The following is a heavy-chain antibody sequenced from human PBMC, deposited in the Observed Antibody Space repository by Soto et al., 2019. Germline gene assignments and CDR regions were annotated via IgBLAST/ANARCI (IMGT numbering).Heavy chain of an antibody. CDR1: GFTFSSYA. Sequence: EVQLLESGGGLVQPGGSLRLSCAASGFTFSSYAMSWVRQAPGKGLEWVSAISGSGGSTYYADSVKGRFTISRDNSKNTLYLQMNSLRAEDTAVYYCAKGYRGYYCSSTSCSYYYYYYMDVWGKGTTVTFSS. CDR3: AKGYRGYYCSSTSCSYYYYYYMDV. J-gene: IGHJ6*03. CDR2: ISGSGGST. D-gene: IGHD2-2*01. V-gene: IGHV3-23*01.